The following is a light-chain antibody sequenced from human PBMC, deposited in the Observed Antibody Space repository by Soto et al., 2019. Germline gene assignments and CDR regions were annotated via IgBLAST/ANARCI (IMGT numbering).Light chain of an antibody. V-gene: IGLV2-14*01. J-gene: IGLJ3*02. Sequence: QSALTQPAAVSGPPGQSITISCTGTSSDVGRYNYVSWYQQHPGKAPKLMIYEVRNRPSGVSNRFSASNSGNTASLTISGLQAEDEADYYCTSYTSNTTWVFGGGTKVTVL. CDR1: SSDVGRYNY. CDR3: TSYTSNTTWV. CDR2: EVR.